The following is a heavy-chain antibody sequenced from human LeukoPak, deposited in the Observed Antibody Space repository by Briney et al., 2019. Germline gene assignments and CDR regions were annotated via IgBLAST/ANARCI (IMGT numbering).Heavy chain of an antibody. CDR1: GDSVRTSNSY. Sequence: SETLSLTCTVSGDSVRTSNSYWGWIRQPPGKGLGWIGSMYYSGNTYYNPSLKSRVTISVDTSKNQLSLRLSSVTAADTAVYYCARHPHYYFDNSARWGQRTLVTVSS. D-gene: IGHD3-22*01. J-gene: IGHJ4*02. CDR2: MYYSGNT. V-gene: IGHV4-39*01. CDR3: ARHPHYYFDNSAR.